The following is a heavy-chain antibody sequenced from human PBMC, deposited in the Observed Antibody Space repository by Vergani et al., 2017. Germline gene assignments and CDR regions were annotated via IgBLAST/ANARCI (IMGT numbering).Heavy chain of an antibody. J-gene: IGHJ3*01. D-gene: IGHD2-2*01. CDR2: VSAGTKSQ. Sequence: QLVESGGGWVQPGGSLRLSCVVSGFDFSSYIMNWVRQAPGKGLEWVSFVSAGTKSQSYAEFVKGRFTISRDSAKNSLYLQMDSLRAEDTAVYYCAGEYSSTSGRAFDFWGQGTKVTVSS. CDR3: AGEYSSTSGRAFDF. V-gene: IGHV3-48*01. CDR1: GFDFSSYI.